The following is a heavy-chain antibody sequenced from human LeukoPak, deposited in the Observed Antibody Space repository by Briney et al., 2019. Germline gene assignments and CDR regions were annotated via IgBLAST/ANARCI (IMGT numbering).Heavy chain of an antibody. CDR1: GYTFTSYA. V-gene: IGHV7-4-1*02. J-gene: IGHJ6*03. CDR3: ARGGYSSSSDYYYYMDV. D-gene: IGHD6-6*01. Sequence: ASVKVSCKASGYTFTSYAMNWVRQAPGQGLEWMGWINTNTGNPTYAQGFTGRFVFSLDTSVSTAYLQISSLKAEDTAVYYCARGGYSSSSDYYYYMDVWGKGTTVTVSS. CDR2: INTNTGNP.